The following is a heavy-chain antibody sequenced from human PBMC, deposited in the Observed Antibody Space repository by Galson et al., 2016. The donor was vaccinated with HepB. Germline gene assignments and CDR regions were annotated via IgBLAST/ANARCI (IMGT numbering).Heavy chain of an antibody. CDR2: IYYTGST. CDR1: GGSISSYY. J-gene: IGHJ3*02. V-gene: IGHV4-59*01. Sequence: SETLSLTCTVSGGSISSYYWSWIQQPPGKGLEWIAYIYYTGSTNYNPSLKSRLTISIDKSKNQFSLKLSSVTAAGTAVYYCARDDYYDSTGSSFGSFDIWGQGTMVTVSS. D-gene: IGHD3-22*01. CDR3: ARDDYYDSTGSSFGSFDI.